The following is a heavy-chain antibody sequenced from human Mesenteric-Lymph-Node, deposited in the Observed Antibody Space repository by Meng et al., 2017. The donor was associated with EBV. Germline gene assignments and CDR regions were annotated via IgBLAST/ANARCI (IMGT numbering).Heavy chain of an antibody. D-gene: IGHD1-26*01. J-gene: IGHJ4*02. CDR2: IYWDGDD. CDR1: AFSLSTIGG. Sequence: QITLKESGPTLVKPTETLPLTCTFSAFSLSTIGGVAWIRQPPGKALEWLALIYWDGDDRYSPSLKSRLTITKDTSKNQVVLTMTNMAPVDTATYYCVHTPTRTYFLGDYWGQGILVTVSS. CDR3: VHTPTRTYFLGDY. V-gene: IGHV2-5*02.